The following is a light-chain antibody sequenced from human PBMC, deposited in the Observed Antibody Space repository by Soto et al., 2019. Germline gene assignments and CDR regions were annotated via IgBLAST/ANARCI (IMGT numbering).Light chain of an antibody. CDR2: DVS. V-gene: IGKV1-13*02. J-gene: IGKJ5*01. Sequence: AIQVTQSPSSLSASVGDRVTMTCRASQDIRGALAWYQQKSGKPPNLLIYDVSTLEGGVPSRFSGSGSGTEFTLTISSLQPEDFGTYYCQQFNSYPITFGYGTRLEIK. CDR1: QDIRGA. CDR3: QQFNSYPIT.